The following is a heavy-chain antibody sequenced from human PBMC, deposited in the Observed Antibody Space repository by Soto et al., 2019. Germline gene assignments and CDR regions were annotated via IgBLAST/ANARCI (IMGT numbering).Heavy chain of an antibody. CDR2: ISGSGGRT. Sequence: EVQLLESGGGLIQPGGSLRLSCEASGFTFSNYGMTWVRLAPGKGLEWVSTISGSGGRTFYADPVMGRFTISRDNSKNTLYLQMNSLRAEDTAVYYCAKEMIASTLADFFDYWGQGTLVTVSS. CDR1: GFTFSNYG. V-gene: IGHV3-23*01. CDR3: AKEMIASTLADFFDY. J-gene: IGHJ4*02. D-gene: IGHD2-21*01.